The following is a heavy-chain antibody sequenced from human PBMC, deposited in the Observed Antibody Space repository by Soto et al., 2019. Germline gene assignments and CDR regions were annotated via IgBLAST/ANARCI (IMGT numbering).Heavy chain of an antibody. CDR2: ISGSSSYI. CDR1: GFTFSRYT. V-gene: IGHV3-21*01. Sequence: VQVVESGGGLVKPGGSLRLSCAASGFTFSRYTMNWVRRAPGKGLEWVSSISGSSSYIYYADAVEGRFTTSRDNAKDSLFLQMNSLRGEDTAVYYCVTHPVGDCSGGGRCSPPRGYWGQGTLVTVSS. CDR3: VTHPVGDCSGGGRCSPPRGY. D-gene: IGHD2-15*01. J-gene: IGHJ4*02.